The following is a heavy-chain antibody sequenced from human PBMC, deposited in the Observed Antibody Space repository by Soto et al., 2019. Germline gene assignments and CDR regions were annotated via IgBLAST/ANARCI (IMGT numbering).Heavy chain of an antibody. CDR2: IVAGSGNT. D-gene: IGHD4-4*01. Sequence: SVKVSCKASGFTFTSSAVQWVRQARGQRLEWIGWIVAGSGNTNYAQKFQERVTITRDMSTSTAYMELSSLRSEDTAVYYCAAESSVTTGYYYYYGMDVWGQGTTVTVSS. J-gene: IGHJ6*02. V-gene: IGHV1-58*01. CDR1: GFTFTSSA. CDR3: AAESSVTTGYYYYYGMDV.